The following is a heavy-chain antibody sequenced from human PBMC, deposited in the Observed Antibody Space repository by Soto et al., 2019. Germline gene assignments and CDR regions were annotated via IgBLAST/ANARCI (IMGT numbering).Heavy chain of an antibody. Sequence: QVQLVQSGAEVKKPGASVKVSCKASGYTFTSYGISWVRQAPGQGLEWMGWISVYSGNTKYAQKFQGRLTMTTDTATTTAYMELRSLRSDDTAVYYCARYHGDWPDYWGQGTLVTVSS. D-gene: IGHD4-17*01. CDR3: ARYHGDWPDY. CDR1: GYTFTSYG. J-gene: IGHJ4*02. V-gene: IGHV1-18*01. CDR2: ISVYSGNT.